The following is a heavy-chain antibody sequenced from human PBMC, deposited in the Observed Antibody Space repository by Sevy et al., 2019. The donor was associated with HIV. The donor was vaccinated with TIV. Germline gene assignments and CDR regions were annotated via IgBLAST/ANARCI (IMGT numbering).Heavy chain of an antibody. CDR2: IKEDGKET. CDR1: GFTVSNYW. D-gene: IGHD5-18*01. Sequence: GGSLRLSCVASGFTVSNYWMNWVRQAPGMGLEWVAKIKEDGKETYYVDSVKGRFTISRDNAKNSLYLQRTSLRAEDTAVYYCARDKNSAMVTPFDFWGQGTLVTVSS. J-gene: IGHJ4*02. CDR3: ARDKNSAMVTPFDF. V-gene: IGHV3-7*03.